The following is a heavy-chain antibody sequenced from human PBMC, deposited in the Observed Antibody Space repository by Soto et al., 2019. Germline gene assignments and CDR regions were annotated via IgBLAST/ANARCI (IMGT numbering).Heavy chain of an antibody. CDR3: AAREYEQWLVQPAPYGMDV. V-gene: IGHV1-69*13. D-gene: IGHD6-19*01. Sequence: GDSVKVSCKASGGTFSSYAISWVRQAPGQGLEWMGGIIPIFGTANYAQKFQGRVTITADESTSTAYMELSSLRSEDTAVYYCAAREYEQWLVQPAPYGMDVWGQGTTLTVSS. CDR2: IIPIFGTA. J-gene: IGHJ6*02. CDR1: GGTFSSYA.